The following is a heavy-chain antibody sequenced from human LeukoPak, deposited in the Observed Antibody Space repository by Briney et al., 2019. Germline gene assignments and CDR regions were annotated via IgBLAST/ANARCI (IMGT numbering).Heavy chain of an antibody. CDR1: GGSISSGGYY. D-gene: IGHD5-24*01. J-gene: IGHJ5*02. Sequence: SETLSLTCSVSGGSISSGGYYWTWIRQHPGKGLEWIGYISYSGSTYYNPSLQSRVTISVDTSKNQFSLKLSSVTAADTAVYYCASRRDEAWFDPWGQGTLSPSPQ. CDR2: ISYSGST. V-gene: IGHV4-31*03. CDR3: ASRRDEAWFDP.